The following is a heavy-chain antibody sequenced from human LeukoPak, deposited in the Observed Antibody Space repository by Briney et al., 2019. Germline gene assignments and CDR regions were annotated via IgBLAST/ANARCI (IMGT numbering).Heavy chain of an antibody. Sequence: WASVKVSCKASGGTFSSYAISWVRQAPGQGLEGMGGIIPIFGTANYAQKFQGRVTITADKSTSTAYMELSSLRSEDTAVYYCASRWFGEILTGYYYYGMDVWGKGTTVTVSS. D-gene: IGHD3-10*01. J-gene: IGHJ6*04. V-gene: IGHV1-69*06. CDR3: ASRWFGEILTGYYYYGMDV. CDR2: IIPIFGTA. CDR1: GGTFSSYA.